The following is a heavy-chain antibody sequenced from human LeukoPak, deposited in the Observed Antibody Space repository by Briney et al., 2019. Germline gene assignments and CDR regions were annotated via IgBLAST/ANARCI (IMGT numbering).Heavy chain of an antibody. J-gene: IGHJ4*02. D-gene: IGHD1-26*01. CDR1: GFTFSSYA. V-gene: IGHV3-23*01. CDR3: ARDTLRIVGASTTFDY. CDR2: ISGSGTNT. Sequence: GGSLRLSCAASGFTFSSYAMSWVRQAPGKGLEWVSAISGSGTNTYYADSVKGRFTISRDNSKNTLYLQMNSLRAEDTAVYYCARDTLRIVGASTTFDYWGQGTLVTVSS.